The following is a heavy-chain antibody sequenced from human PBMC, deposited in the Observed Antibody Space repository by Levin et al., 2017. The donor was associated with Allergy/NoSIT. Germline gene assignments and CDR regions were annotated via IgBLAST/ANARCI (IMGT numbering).Heavy chain of an antibody. J-gene: IGHJ4*02. Sequence: SQTLSLTCTVSGGSISSGSYYWGWIRQPPGKGLQWIASIYYTGSTYYNPSLKSRVTISVDTSKNQFSLKLSSVTAADTAVYYCATQLEETSKITDVNYFDFWGQGTLVTVSS. CDR2: IYYTGST. CDR3: ATQLEETSKITDVNYFDF. D-gene: IGHD5-24*01. V-gene: IGHV4-39*01. CDR1: GGSISSGSYY.